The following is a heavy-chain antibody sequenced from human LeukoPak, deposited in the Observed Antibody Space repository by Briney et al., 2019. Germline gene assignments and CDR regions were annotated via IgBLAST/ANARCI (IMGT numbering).Heavy chain of an antibody. J-gene: IGHJ5*02. CDR2: INHSGST. V-gene: IGHV4-34*01. CDR3: AFSAAAGTSAFDP. Sequence: PSETLSLTCAVYGGSFSGYYWSWIRQPPGKGLEWIGEINHSGSTNYNPSLKSRVTISVDTSKNQFSLKLSSVTAADTAVYYCAFSAAAGTSAFDPWGQGTLVTVSS. CDR1: GGSFSGYY. D-gene: IGHD6-13*01.